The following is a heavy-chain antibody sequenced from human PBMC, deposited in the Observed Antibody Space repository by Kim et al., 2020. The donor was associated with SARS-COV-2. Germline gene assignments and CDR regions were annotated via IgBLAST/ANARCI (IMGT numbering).Heavy chain of an antibody. D-gene: IGHD3-3*01. V-gene: IGHV4-34*01. CDR2: INHSGST. CDR3: ARVRYDFWSGYLFDY. J-gene: IGHJ4*02. CDR1: GGSFSGYY. Sequence: SETLSLTCAVYGGSFSGYYWSWIRQPPGKGLELIGEINHSGSTNYNPSLKSRVTISVDTSKNQFSLKLSSVTAADTAVYYCARVRYDFWSGYLFDYWGQGTLVTVSS.